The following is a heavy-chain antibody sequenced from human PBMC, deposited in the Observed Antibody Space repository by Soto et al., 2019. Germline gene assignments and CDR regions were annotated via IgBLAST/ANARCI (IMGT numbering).Heavy chain of an antibody. CDR3: ARSCWNSYDSSGYCSAAFDI. V-gene: IGHV4-59*01. D-gene: IGHD3-22*01. Sequence: SETLSLTCTVSGGSISSYYWSWVRQPPGKGLEWIGYIYYSGSTNYNPSLKSRVTISVDTSKNQFSLKLSSVTAADTAVYYCARSCWNSYDSSGYCSAAFDIWGQGTMVTVSS. CDR2: IYYSGST. CDR1: GGSISSYY. J-gene: IGHJ3*02.